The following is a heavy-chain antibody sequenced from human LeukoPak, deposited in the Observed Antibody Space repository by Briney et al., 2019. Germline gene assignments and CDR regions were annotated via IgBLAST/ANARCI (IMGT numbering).Heavy chain of an antibody. J-gene: IGHJ4*02. Sequence: SETLSLTCTVSGYSISSGYYWGWIRQPPGKGLEWIGGIYHSGRTYYNPSLKSRVTISVDTSKNQFSLKLSSVTAADTAVYYCARVSGGAAAGTWGQGTLVTVSS. CDR3: ARVSGGAAAGT. V-gene: IGHV4-38-2*02. CDR1: GYSISSGYY. CDR2: IYHSGRT. D-gene: IGHD6-13*01.